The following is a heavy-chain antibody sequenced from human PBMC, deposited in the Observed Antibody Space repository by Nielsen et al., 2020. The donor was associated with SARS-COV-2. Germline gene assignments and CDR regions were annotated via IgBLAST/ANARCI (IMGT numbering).Heavy chain of an antibody. V-gene: IGHV3-11*01. CDR1: GFRFSDYY. J-gene: IGHJ4*02. Sequence: GGSLRLSCAASGFRFSDYYMSWIRQAPGKGLEWVSYISSSSSIIYYADSVRGRFTISRDNAKSSLYLQMNSLRAEDTAVYYCAGYRAQGFMGFDYWGQGSLVTVSS. CDR2: ISSSSSII. D-gene: IGHD3-16*01. CDR3: AGYRAQGFMGFDY.